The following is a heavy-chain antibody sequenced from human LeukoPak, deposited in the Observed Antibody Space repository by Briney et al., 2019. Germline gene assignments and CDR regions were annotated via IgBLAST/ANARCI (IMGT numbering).Heavy chain of an antibody. Sequence: QTGGSLRLSCAASGFTFSSYAMSWVRQAPGKGLEWVSAISGSGGSTYYADSVKGRFTISRDNSKNTLYLQMNSLRAEDTAVYYCAKGQPRYDFWSALPSYNWFDPWGQGTLVTVSS. J-gene: IGHJ5*02. CDR1: GFTFSSYA. D-gene: IGHD3-3*01. CDR2: ISGSGGST. V-gene: IGHV3-23*01. CDR3: AKGQPRYDFWSALPSYNWFDP.